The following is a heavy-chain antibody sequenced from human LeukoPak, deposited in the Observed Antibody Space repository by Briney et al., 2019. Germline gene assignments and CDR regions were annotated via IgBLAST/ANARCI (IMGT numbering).Heavy chain of an antibody. Sequence: GGSLRLSCAASGFTFSSYAMSWVRQSPGKGLGWVSGISGSGGSTYYADSVKGRLTISRDNSKNTLYLQMNSLRAEDTAVYYCAKGRYYGSGKWGYFEYWGQGTLVTVSS. D-gene: IGHD3-10*01. CDR2: ISGSGGST. V-gene: IGHV3-23*01. CDR1: GFTFSSYA. J-gene: IGHJ4*02. CDR3: AKGRYYGSGKWGYFEY.